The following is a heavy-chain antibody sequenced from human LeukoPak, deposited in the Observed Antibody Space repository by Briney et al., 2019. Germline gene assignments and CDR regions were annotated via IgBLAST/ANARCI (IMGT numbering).Heavy chain of an antibody. Sequence: GGSLRLSCATSGFTFSAHYMDWVSQAPGQGLEWVGRITNRDARYSTQYAASVKGRFSISRDDSKSSFYLQMNSLKTEDTALYYCARVALGPAGEYDAWGQGTMVTVSS. V-gene: IGHV3-72*01. CDR2: ITNRDARYST. CDR3: ARVALGPAGEYDA. CDR1: GFTFSAHY. D-gene: IGHD3-16*01. J-gene: IGHJ5*02.